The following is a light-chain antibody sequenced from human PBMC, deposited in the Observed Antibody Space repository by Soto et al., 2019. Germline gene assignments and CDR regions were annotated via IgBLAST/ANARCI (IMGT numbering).Light chain of an antibody. CDR2: GAS. CDR1: QSVSSNY. Sequence: EMVLTQSPGTLSLSPGEGATLSCRASQSVSSNYLAWYQQKPGQAPRLLIYGASSRATGIPDRFSGSGSGTDFTLTISRLEPEDFAVYYCQQYAGSLWTFGQGTKVEIK. V-gene: IGKV3-20*01. J-gene: IGKJ1*01. CDR3: QQYAGSLWT.